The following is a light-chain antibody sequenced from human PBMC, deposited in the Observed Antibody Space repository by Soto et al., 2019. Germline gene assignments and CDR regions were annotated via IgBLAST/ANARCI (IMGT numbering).Light chain of an antibody. Sequence: QSVLTQPPSASGTPGQRVTISCSGGSSNIGSNTVNWYQQLPGTAPKLLIYNNNQRPSEVPDRFSGSKSGTSASLAISGLQSEDEADYYCAAWDDSLNGREVFGGGTKLTVL. CDR3: AAWDDSLNGREV. J-gene: IGLJ2*01. CDR2: NNN. CDR1: SSNIGSNT. V-gene: IGLV1-44*01.